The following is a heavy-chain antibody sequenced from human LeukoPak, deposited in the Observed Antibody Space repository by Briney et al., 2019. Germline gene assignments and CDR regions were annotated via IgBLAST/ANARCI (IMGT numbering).Heavy chain of an antibody. CDR2: IYYSGST. CDR1: GGSISSSSYY. Sequence: SETLSLTCTVSGGSISSSSYYWGWIRQPPGKGLEWIGSIYYSGSTYYNPSLKSRVTISVDTSKNQFSLKLSSVTAADTAVYYCARQSEVSAFDYWGQGTLVTVSS. V-gene: IGHV4-39*01. CDR3: ARQSEVSAFDY. J-gene: IGHJ4*02.